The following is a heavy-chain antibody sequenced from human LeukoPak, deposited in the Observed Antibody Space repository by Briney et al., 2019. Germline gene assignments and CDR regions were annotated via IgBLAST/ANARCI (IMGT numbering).Heavy chain of an antibody. J-gene: IGHJ4*02. Sequence: GASVKVSCKASGYTFTSYGISWVRQAPGQGLEWMGWTSAYNGNANYAQKLQGRVTMTTDTSTSTAYMELRSLRSDDTAVYYCARVLVPSGSGWIDYWGQGTLVTVSS. D-gene: IGHD6-19*01. CDR2: TSAYNGNA. V-gene: IGHV1-18*01. CDR1: GYTFTSYG. CDR3: ARVLVPSGSGWIDY.